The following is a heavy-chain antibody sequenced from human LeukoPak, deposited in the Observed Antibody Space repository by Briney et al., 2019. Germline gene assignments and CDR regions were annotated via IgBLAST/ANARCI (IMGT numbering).Heavy chain of an antibody. J-gene: IGHJ4*02. D-gene: IGHD5-24*01. CDR2: IRYDGSNK. CDR1: GFTFSWSG. V-gene: IGHV3-30*02. Sequence: GGSLRLSCAASGFTFSWSGMHWVRQAPGKGLEWVAFIRYDGSNKYYADSVKGRFTISRDNSKNTLYLQMSSLRAEDTAVYYCARVMATVDRPIDYWGQGTLVTVSS. CDR3: ARVMATVDRPIDY.